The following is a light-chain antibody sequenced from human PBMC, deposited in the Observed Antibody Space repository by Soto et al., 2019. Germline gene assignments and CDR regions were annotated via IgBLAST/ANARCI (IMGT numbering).Light chain of an antibody. Sequence: EIVMTQSPATLSVSPGERATLSCRASQSVSNNLAWYQQKPGRPPRLLIYGASKTATGVPARFSGSGSGTEFTLTISSLQSEDFAVYYCQNYNNWPYTFGQGTKLEIK. CDR3: QNYNNWPYT. CDR1: QSVSNN. V-gene: IGKV3-15*01. J-gene: IGKJ2*01. CDR2: GAS.